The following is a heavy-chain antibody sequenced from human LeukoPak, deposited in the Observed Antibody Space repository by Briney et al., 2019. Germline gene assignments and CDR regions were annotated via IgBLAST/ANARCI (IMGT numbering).Heavy chain of an antibody. V-gene: IGHV3-11*04. CDR3: ANTDDILTGYYRRSDYYYMDV. CDR2: ISSSGSTI. D-gene: IGHD3-9*01. Sequence: GGSLRLSCAASGFTFSDYYMSWIRQAPGKGLEWVSYISSSGSTIYYADSVKGRFTISRDNAKNSLYLQMNSLRAEDTAVYYCANTDDILTGYYRRSDYYYMDVWGKGTTVTVSS. CDR1: GFTFSDYY. J-gene: IGHJ6*03.